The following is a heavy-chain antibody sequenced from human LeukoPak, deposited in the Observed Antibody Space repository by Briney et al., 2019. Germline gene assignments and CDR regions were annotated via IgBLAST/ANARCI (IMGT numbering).Heavy chain of an antibody. CDR1: GYIFTDYY. J-gene: IGHJ6*03. Sequence: GASVKVSCKASGYIFTDYYMHWVRQAPGRELGWMGRINPNSGGTNYAQKFQGRVTMTRDTSTSTVYMGLSSLRSEDTAVYYCARASEYYYYYMDVWGKGTTVTVSS. CDR3: ARASEYYYYYMDV. D-gene: IGHD2-2*01. CDR2: INPNSGGT. V-gene: IGHV1/OR15-1*04.